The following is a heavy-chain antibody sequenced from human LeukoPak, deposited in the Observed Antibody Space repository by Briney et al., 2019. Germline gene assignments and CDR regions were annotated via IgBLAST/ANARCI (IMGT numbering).Heavy chain of an antibody. J-gene: IGHJ4*02. CDR3: ARGYSYRIDY. D-gene: IGHD5-18*01. CDR1: GFTFSSYS. CDR2: ISSSSSTI. Sequence: GGSLRLSCAASGFTFSSYSMNWVRQAPGKGLEWVSYISSSSSTIYYADSVKGRFTISRDNAKNSLYLQMNSLRAEDTAVYYCARGYSYRIDYWGQGTLVTVSS. V-gene: IGHV3-48*01.